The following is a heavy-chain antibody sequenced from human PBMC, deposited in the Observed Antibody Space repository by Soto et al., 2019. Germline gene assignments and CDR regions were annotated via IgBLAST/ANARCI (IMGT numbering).Heavy chain of an antibody. CDR2: IYPGDSDT. Sequence: GESLKISCKGSGYSFTSYWIGWVCQMPGKGLEWMGIIYPGDSDTRYSPSFQGQVTISADKSISTAYLQWSSLKASDTAMYYCARSFSRVHYDFWSGYLNPFDYWGQGTLVTVSS. CDR3: ARSFSRVHYDFWSGYLNPFDY. V-gene: IGHV5-51*01. D-gene: IGHD3-3*01. CDR1: GYSFTSYW. J-gene: IGHJ4*02.